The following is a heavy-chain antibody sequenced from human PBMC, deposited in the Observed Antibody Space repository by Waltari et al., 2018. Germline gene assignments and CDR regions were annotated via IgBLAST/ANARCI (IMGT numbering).Heavy chain of an antibody. CDR3: ARLDSSGFYMFDS. V-gene: IGHV4-31*03. CDR1: GGSISTGGYY. Sequence: GPGLVKPSQTLSLTCTVSGGSISTGGYYWNWIRQHPGRGLEWIGYVYYSGSTYFNPSLKSRLDMSVDMSKNQFSLKLTSVTAADSAVYFCARLDSSGFYMFDSWGQGTLVTVSS. J-gene: IGHJ4*02. CDR2: VYYSGST. D-gene: IGHD3-22*01.